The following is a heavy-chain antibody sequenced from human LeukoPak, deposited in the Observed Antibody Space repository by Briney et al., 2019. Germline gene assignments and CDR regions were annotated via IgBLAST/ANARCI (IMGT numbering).Heavy chain of an antibody. V-gene: IGHV4-4*07. CDR2: IYTSGST. CDR3: ARDSYYYDGSGSYRFDY. D-gene: IGHD3-22*01. CDR1: GGSFSGYY. J-gene: IGHJ4*02. Sequence: PSETLSLTCAVYGGSFSGYYWSWIRQPPGKGLEWIGRIYTSGSTNYNPSLKSRVTMSVDTSKNQFSLKLSSVTAADTAVYYCARDSYYYDGSGSYRFDYWGQGTLVTVSS.